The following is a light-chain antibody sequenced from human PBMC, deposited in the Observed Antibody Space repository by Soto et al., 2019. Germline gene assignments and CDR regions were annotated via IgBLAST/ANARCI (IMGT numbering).Light chain of an antibody. J-gene: IGKJ4*01. CDR2: EAS. Sequence: DIQMTQSPSTLSASVGDRVTITCRASQSISRWLAWYRQKPGKAPNLLISEASSLETGVPSRFSGSGSGTDFTLTVSSLEPEDFAIYYCQQRAYWPPFTFGGGTKVE. CDR3: QQRAYWPPFT. V-gene: IGKV1-5*03. CDR1: QSISRW.